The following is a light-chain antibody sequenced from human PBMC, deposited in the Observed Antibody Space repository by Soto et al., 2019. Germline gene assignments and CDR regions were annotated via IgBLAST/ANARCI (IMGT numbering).Light chain of an antibody. Sequence: EIVLTQSPVSLSLSPGQRATLSCRASQSVDATFFAWYQKKPGQAPRLLIQGASKRATGIPDRFSGSGSGTDFTLIISRLGPEDFAVYYCQQYMSSVTFGQGTKVEIK. CDR3: QQYMSSVT. V-gene: IGKV3-20*01. CDR1: QSVDATF. CDR2: GAS. J-gene: IGKJ1*01.